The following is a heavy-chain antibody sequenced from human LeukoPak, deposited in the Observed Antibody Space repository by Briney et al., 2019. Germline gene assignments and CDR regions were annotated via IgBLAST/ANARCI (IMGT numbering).Heavy chain of an antibody. J-gene: IGHJ1*01. CDR3: AREGAPWSPAEYFQH. D-gene: IGHD4/OR15-4a*01. V-gene: IGHV4-31*11. CDR1: GGSISSGGYY. CDR2: IYYSGST. Sequence: SETLSLTCAVYGGSISSGGYYWSWIRQHPGKGLEWIGYIYYSGSTYYNPSLKSRVTISVDTSKNQFSLKLSSVTAADTAVYYCAREGAPWSPAEYFQHWGQGTLVTVSS.